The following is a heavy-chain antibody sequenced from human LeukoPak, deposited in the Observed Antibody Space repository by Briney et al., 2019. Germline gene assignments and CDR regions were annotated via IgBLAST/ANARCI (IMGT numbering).Heavy chain of an antibody. D-gene: IGHD3-22*01. V-gene: IGHV3-23*01. Sequence: PGGSLRLSCAASGFAFSSYAMSWVRQAPGKGLEWVSAISGSGGSTYYADSVKGRFTISRDNSKNTLYLQMNSLRAEDTAVYYCAKRLASYYYDSSGYYFDYWGQGTLVTVSS. CDR2: ISGSGGST. CDR1: GFAFSSYA. J-gene: IGHJ4*02. CDR3: AKRLASYYYDSSGYYFDY.